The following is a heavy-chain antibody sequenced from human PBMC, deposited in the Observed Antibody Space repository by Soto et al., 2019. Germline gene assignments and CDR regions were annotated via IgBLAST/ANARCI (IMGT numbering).Heavy chain of an antibody. D-gene: IGHD1-7*01. CDR1: GDSVSSNSAA. V-gene: IGHV6-1*01. CDR3: ARVNWNLGYYGMDV. CDR2: TYYRSKWYN. J-gene: IGHJ6*02. Sequence: SQTLSPTCAISGDSVSSNSAAWNWIRQSPSRGLEWLGRTYYRSKWYNDYAVSVKSRITINPATSKNQFSLQLNSVTPEDTAVYYCARVNWNLGYYGMDVWGQGTTVTVSS.